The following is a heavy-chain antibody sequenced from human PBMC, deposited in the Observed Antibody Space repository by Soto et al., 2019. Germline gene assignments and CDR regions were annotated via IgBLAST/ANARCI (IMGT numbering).Heavy chain of an antibody. D-gene: IGHD4-4*01. V-gene: IGHV3-7*01. CDR1: GFIFSSYW. J-gene: IGHJ4*02. CDR3: ASSEVTQSWDH. Sequence: EVQLVESGGRLVQPGGSLRLSCAASGFIFSSYWMSWVRQAPVKGLEWVANINYYGSEKYYVDSVEGRFTISRDNARNSLYLQMNSLRGEDTAVYYCASSEVTQSWDHWGQGALVTVSS. CDR2: INYYGSEK.